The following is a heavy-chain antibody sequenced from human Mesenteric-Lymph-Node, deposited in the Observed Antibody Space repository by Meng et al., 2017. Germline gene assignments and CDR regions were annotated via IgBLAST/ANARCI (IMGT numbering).Heavy chain of an antibody. CDR3: ARGGSVPMVLSY. J-gene: IGHJ4*02. Sequence: QVQPQQCGAGLLKPSETLRLTCAVYGGSFSNYYWSWIRQPPGKGLEWIGEINHSGSTKYNPSLKSRVTISVDTSKNQFSLNLNSVTAADTAVYYCARGGSVPMVLSYWGQGTLVTVSS. D-gene: IGHD3-10*01. CDR2: INHSGST. V-gene: IGHV4-34*02. CDR1: GGSFSNYY.